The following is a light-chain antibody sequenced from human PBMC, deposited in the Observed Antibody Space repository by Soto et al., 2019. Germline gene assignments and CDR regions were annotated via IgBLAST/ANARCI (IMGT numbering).Light chain of an antibody. Sequence: QSALTQPASVSGSPGQSITISCTGGSSDVGLYDFVSWYQQHPGKAPKLLIYEVTYRPSGVSSRFSGSKSGNTASLTISGLQTEDEADYYCNSYTRFSTYVFGTGTKVTVL. CDR3: NSYTRFSTYV. CDR2: EVT. J-gene: IGLJ1*01. CDR1: SSDVGLYDF. V-gene: IGLV2-14*01.